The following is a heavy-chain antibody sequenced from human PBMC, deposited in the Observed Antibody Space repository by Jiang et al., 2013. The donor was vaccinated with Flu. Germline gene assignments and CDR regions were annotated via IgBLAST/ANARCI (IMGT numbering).Heavy chain of an antibody. Sequence: PGGSLRLSCAASGFTFSSYAMSWVRQAPGKGLEWVSAISGSGGSTYYADSVKGRFTISRDNSKNTLYLQMNSLRAEDTAVYYCAKLVTFGGVIAHFDYWGQGTLVTVSS. CDR1: GFTFSSYA. CDR2: ISGSGGST. V-gene: IGHV3-23*01. J-gene: IGHJ4*02. CDR3: AKLVTFGGVIAHFDY. D-gene: IGHD3-16*02.